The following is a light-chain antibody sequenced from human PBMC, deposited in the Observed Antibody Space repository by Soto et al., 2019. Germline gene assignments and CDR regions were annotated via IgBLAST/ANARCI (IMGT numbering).Light chain of an antibody. Sequence: ERVMPQSTATLSVSPGGRASLSCRASQSVSSNLAWYQQKPVQAPRLLIYGASARATGVPARFSVSGSGTEFTLTISSLQSEDFAVYYCQQYSRWPITFGQGTRLAI. J-gene: IGKJ5*01. CDR2: GAS. V-gene: IGKV3-15*01. CDR1: QSVSSN. CDR3: QQYSRWPIT.